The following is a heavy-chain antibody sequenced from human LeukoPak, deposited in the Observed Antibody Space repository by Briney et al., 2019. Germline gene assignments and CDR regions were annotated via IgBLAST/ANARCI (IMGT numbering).Heavy chain of an antibody. V-gene: IGHV4-30-2*01. CDR1: GGSINSGHHS. CDR2: IYQRGTT. D-gene: IGHD3-16*01. J-gene: IGHJ2*01. Sequence: SETLSLTCAVSGGSINSGHHSWSWLRQPPGRGLEWIGYIYQRGTTFYNSSLKSRVAISIDGSNNRFSLKLNSVTAADTAVYYCARGFMESSYVMTGRYFDIWGRGTLVSVSS. CDR3: ARGFMESSYVMTGRYFDI.